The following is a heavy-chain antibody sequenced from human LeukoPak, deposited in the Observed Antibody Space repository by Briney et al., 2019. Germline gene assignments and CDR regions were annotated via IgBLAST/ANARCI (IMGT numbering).Heavy chain of an antibody. J-gene: IGHJ3*02. CDR2: MNPNSGNT. D-gene: IGHD4-23*01. CDR1: GYTFTSYD. Sequence: GASVKVSCKDSGYTFTSYDINWVRQATGQGLEWMGWMNPNSGNTGYAQKFQGRVTITRNTSISTAYMELSSLRSEDTAVYYCAREGPDYGGNLDDAFDIWGQGTMVTVSS. CDR3: AREGPDYGGNLDDAFDI. V-gene: IGHV1-8*03.